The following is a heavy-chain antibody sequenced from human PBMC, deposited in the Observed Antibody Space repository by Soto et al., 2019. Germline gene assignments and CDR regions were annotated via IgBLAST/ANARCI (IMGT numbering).Heavy chain of an antibody. CDR2: TSYDGSNT. CDR3: ARDGNSGYDWDYYYGMDV. V-gene: IGHV3-30*05. CDR1: GFTFSSYS. J-gene: IGHJ6*02. Sequence: PGGSLRLSCAASGFTFSSYSMNWVRQAPGKGLEWVAVTSYDGSNTYYADSVKGRFTISRDNSKNTLYLQMNSLRAEDTAVYYCARDGNSGYDWDYYYGMDVWGQGTTVTVSS. D-gene: IGHD5-12*01.